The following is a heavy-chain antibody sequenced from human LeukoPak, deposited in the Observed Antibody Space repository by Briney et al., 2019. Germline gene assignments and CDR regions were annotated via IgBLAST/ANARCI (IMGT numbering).Heavy chain of an antibody. J-gene: IGHJ4*02. CDR1: GYTFTGYY. D-gene: IGHD3-22*01. Sequence: ASVKVSCKASGYTFTGYYMHWVRQAPGQGLEWMGWINPNSGGTNYAQKFQGRVTITRDTSISTAYMEVSRLTSDDTALYYCARGHYYYGLDLWGQGTLVTVSS. CDR3: ARGHYYYGLDL. V-gene: IGHV1-2*02. CDR2: INPNSGGT.